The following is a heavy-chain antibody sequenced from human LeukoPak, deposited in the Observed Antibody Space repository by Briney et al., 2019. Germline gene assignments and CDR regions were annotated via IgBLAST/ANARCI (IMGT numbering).Heavy chain of an antibody. J-gene: IGHJ4*02. CDR3: AKTYCSSPSCCSPDY. CDR2: ISGSGSTI. D-gene: IGHD2-2*01. CDR1: GFTFSNYE. Sequence: GGSLRLSCAASGFTFSNYEINWVRQAPGKGLEWVSYISGSGSTIYYADSVKGRFTISRDNSKNTLYLQMNSLRAEDTAVYYCAKTYCSSPSCCSPDYWGQGTLVTVSS. V-gene: IGHV3-48*03.